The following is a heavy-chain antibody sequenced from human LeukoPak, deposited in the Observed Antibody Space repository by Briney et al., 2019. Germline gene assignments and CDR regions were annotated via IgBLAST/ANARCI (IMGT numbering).Heavy chain of an antibody. V-gene: IGHV3-23*01. J-gene: IGHJ3*02. D-gene: IGHD6-19*01. CDR1: GFTFSSYA. CDR2: ISGSGGST. CDR3: AKDPYSSGWYISAFDI. Sequence: GGSLRLSCAASGFTFSSYAMSWVRQAPGRGLEWVSAISGSGGSTYYADSVKGRFTISRDNSKNTLYLQMNSLRAEDTAVYYCAKDPYSSGWYISAFDIWGQGTMVTVSS.